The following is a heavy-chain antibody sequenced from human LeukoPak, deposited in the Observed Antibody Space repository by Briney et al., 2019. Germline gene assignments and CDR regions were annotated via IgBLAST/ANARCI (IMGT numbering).Heavy chain of an antibody. V-gene: IGHV3-74*01. CDR2: INTDGSSS. D-gene: IGHD1-26*01. CDR1: GFTFSHYG. J-gene: IGHJ4*02. CDR3: ARVYSYSDPMDH. Sequence: PGGSLGLSCAAAGFTFSHYGMSWVRQAPGKGLMWVSRINTDGSSSNYAGSVKGRFTISRDNAKNTLYLRMNSLRAEDTAVYYCARVYSYSDPMDHWGQGTLVTVSS.